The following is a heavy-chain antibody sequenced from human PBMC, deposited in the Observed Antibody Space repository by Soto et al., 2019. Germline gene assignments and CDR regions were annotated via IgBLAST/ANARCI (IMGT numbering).Heavy chain of an antibody. CDR3: AREEYYYGSGAFFDY. Sequence: QVQLVQSGAEVKKPGSSVKVSCKASGGTFSSYTISWVRQAAGQGLEWMGRIIPILGIANYAQKFQGRVTITADKSTSTAYMERSSLRSEDTAVYYCAREEYYYGSGAFFDYWGQGTLVTVSS. V-gene: IGHV1-69*08. D-gene: IGHD3-10*01. CDR2: IIPILGIA. J-gene: IGHJ4*02. CDR1: GGTFSSYT.